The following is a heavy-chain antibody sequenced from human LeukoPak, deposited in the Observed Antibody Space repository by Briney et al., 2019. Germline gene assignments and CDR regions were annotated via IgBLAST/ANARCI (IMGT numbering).Heavy chain of an antibody. CDR3: ARGGILTGYYRYYFDY. CDR2: IYYSGST. J-gene: IGHJ4*02. CDR1: GDSISGYY. Sequence: PSETLSLTCTVSGDSISGYYWTWIRQPPGKGLEWIGYIYYSGSTNYNPSLKSRVTISLDTSKNQFSLKLRSVTAADTAVYYCARGGILTGYYRYYFDYWGQGTLVTVSS. V-gene: IGHV4-59*01. D-gene: IGHD3-9*01.